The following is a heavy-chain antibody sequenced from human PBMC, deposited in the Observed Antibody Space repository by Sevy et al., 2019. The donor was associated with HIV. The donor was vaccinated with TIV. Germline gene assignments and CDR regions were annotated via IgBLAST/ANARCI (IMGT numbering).Heavy chain of an antibody. J-gene: IGHJ6*03. CDR3: ARVGCPNGVCYNYYYSFMDV. CDR1: GFTLDDYG. V-gene: IGHV3-20*04. CDR2: INWNSGSI. D-gene: IGHD2-8*01. Sequence: GRSLRLSCAASGFTLDDYGMSWIRQAPGKGLEWVSGINWNSGSIGYADSVKGRFTISRDNAKNSLYLQMKNLRAEDTALYYCARVGCPNGVCYNYYYSFMDVWGTGTTVTVSS.